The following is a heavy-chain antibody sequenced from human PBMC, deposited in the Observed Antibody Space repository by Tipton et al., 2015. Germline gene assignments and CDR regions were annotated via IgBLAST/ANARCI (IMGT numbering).Heavy chain of an antibody. V-gene: IGHV4-31*03. D-gene: IGHD5-24*01. CDR1: GDSLIRGGHY. CDR3: ARDFGSNDNFFDP. Sequence: TLSLTCTVSGDSLIRGGHYYSWISQLPGKGLEWIGYIYYTGKTYYNPSLQSRLTFSVDTSKNQFSLNLRSVTAADTAVYYCARDFGSNDNFFDPWGQGILVTVSS. CDR2: IYYTGKT. J-gene: IGHJ5*02.